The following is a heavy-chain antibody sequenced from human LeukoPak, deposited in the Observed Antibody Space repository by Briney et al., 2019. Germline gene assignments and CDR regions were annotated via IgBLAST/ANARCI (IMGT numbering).Heavy chain of an antibody. J-gene: IGHJ3*02. D-gene: IGHD6-19*01. V-gene: IGHV3-74*01. CDR3: ALAEWLVHDAFDI. Sequence: GGSLRLSCAASEFTFSSYWMHWVRQAPGKGLVWVSRINSDGSSTTYADSVKGRFTISRDNAKNTLYLQMNSLRAEDTAVYYCALAEWLVHDAFDIWGQGAMVTVSS. CDR1: EFTFSSYW. CDR2: INSDGSST.